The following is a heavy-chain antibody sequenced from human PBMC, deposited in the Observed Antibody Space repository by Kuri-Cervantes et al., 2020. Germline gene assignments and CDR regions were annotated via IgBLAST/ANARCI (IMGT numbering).Heavy chain of an antibody. V-gene: IGHV3-74*01. Sequence: ETLSLTCAASGFTFKNKWMHWVRQAPGKGLVWVSRINSDGSSTSYADSVKGRFTISRDNAKNTLYLQMNSLRAEDMAVYYCARDFGAFWSGYYSQGGDMDVWGKGTTVTVSS. D-gene: IGHD3-3*01. CDR3: ARDFGAFWSGYYSQGGDMDV. J-gene: IGHJ6*03. CDR1: GFTFKNKW. CDR2: INSDGSST.